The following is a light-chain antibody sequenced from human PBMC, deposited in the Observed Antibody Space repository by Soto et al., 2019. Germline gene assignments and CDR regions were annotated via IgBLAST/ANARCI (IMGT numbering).Light chain of an antibody. J-gene: IGKJ4*01. CDR2: DAS. CDR3: QQYGSSPKLT. CDR1: QSVRRY. Sequence: EIVLTQSPATLSLSPGERATLSCRASQSVRRYLAWYQQKPGQAPRLLIYDASTRATGIPARFSGSGSETDFTLTITSLEPEDFAVYYCQQYGSSPKLTFGGGTKVDIK. V-gene: IGKV3-11*01.